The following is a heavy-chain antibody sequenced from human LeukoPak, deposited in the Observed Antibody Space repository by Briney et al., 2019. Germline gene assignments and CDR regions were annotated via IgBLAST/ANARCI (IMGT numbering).Heavy chain of an antibody. CDR3: ARLLTVMYFDY. V-gene: IGHV4-59*08. D-gene: IGHD4-17*01. CDR1: GFTFNNYA. CDR2: IHYSGST. Sequence: GSLRLSCAASGFTFNNYAMSWVRQPPGKGLEWIGYIHYSGSTSYNPSLKSRVTISVDTSKNQFSLKLSSVTAADTAVYYCARLLTVMYFDYWGQGTLVTVSS. J-gene: IGHJ4*02.